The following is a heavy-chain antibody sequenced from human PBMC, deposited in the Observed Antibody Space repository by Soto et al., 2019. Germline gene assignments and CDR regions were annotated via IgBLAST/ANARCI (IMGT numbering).Heavy chain of an antibody. CDR1: GGSITSHY. J-gene: IGHJ6*02. D-gene: IGHD3-10*01. CDR2: IHQSGST. V-gene: IGHV4-59*08. CDR3: ARQGFGQLHGLVDV. Sequence: SETLSLTGSVSGGSITSHYCSWFRQLPGKGLEWIGYIHQSGSTSYNPSLKSRLTMSVDTSKTQFSLKVSSVTAADTALYFCARQGFGQLHGLVDVWGPVTTVTVS.